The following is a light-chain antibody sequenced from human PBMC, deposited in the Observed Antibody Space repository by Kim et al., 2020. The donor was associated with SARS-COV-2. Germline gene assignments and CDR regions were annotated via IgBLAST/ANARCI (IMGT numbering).Light chain of an antibody. CDR1: QSVSSSY. CDR3: QKYGSSPT. CDR2: GAS. Sequence: EIVLTQSPATLSLSPGERATLSCRASQSVSSSYLAWYQQKPGQAPRLLIYGASSRPTGIPDRFSGSGSGTDFTLTISSMEPNDFAVYYCQKYGSSPTFGGGTKRDIK. J-gene: IGKJ4*01. V-gene: IGKV3-20*01.